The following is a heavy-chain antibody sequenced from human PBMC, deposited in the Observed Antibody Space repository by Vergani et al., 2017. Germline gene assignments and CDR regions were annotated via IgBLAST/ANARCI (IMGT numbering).Heavy chain of an antibody. CDR1: GGSLSSYY. CDR2: IYYSGST. CDR3: ERDGGDYGSGNWFDP. J-gene: IGHJ5*02. Sequence: QVQLQESGPGLVKPSETLSLTCTVSGGSLSSYYWSWIRQPPGKGLEWIGYIYYSGSTNYNPSLKSRVTISVDTSKNQFSLKLSSVTAADTAVYYCERDGGDYGSGNWFDPWGQGTLVTVSS. D-gene: IGHD3-10*01. V-gene: IGHV4-59*01.